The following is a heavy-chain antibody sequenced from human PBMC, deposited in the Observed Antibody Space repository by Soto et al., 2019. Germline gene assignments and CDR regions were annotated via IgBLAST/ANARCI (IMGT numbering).Heavy chain of an antibody. D-gene: IGHD2-2*01. V-gene: IGHV1-18*01. Sequence: QVQLVQSGAEVKKPGASVKVSCKASGYTFTSYGISWVRQAPGQGLEWMGWISAYNGNTNYAQKLQGRVTMTTDTSTSKAYMELRSLRSDDTAVYYCARDAAYQLATFWFDPWGQGTLVTVSS. CDR2: ISAYNGNT. J-gene: IGHJ5*02. CDR1: GYTFTSYG. CDR3: ARDAAYQLATFWFDP.